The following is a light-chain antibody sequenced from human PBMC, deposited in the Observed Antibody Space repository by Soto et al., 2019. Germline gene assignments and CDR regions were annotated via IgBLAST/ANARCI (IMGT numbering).Light chain of an antibody. Sequence: DIHKTQSPSSLSASVGDRLTIACRASQSIGYYLNWYQQKPGKAPKLLXYAASSLQSGVPSRFSGSVSGTDGTITISSLKQEDGATYYCQQSYSTPITFGQGTRLEIK. CDR2: AAS. V-gene: IGKV1-39*01. CDR3: QQSYSTPIT. CDR1: QSIGYY. J-gene: IGKJ5*01.